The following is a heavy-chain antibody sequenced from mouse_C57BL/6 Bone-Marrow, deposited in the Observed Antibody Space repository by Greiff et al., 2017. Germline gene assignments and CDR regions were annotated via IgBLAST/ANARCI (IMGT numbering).Heavy chain of an antibody. Sequence: EVHLVESGGGLVQPGGSLSLSCAASGFTFTDYYMSWVRQPPGKALEWLGFIRNKANGYTTEYSASVKGRFTISRDNSQSILYLQMNALRAEDSATYYCASVYSNYVDYAMDYWGQGTSVTVSS. J-gene: IGHJ4*01. V-gene: IGHV7-3*01. CDR1: GFTFTDYY. D-gene: IGHD2-5*01. CDR2: IRNKANGYTT. CDR3: ASVYSNYVDYAMDY.